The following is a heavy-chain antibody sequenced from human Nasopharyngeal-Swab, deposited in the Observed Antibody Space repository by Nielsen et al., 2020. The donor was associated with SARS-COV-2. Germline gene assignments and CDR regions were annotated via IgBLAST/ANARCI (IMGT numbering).Heavy chain of an antibody. CDR1: GFTFSTYE. CDR3: ARDLAMATIL. CDR2: ISSSGSTI. V-gene: IGHV3-48*03. Sequence: GGSLRLSCAASGFTFSTYEMNWVRQAPGKGLEWLSYISSSGSTIYYADSVKGRFTISRDNAKNSLYLQMDRLRAEDTAVYYCARDLAMATILWGQGTLVTVSS. J-gene: IGHJ4*02. D-gene: IGHD5-24*01.